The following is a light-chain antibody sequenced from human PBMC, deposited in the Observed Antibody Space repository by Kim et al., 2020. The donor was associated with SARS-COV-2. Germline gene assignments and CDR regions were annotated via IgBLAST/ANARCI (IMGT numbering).Light chain of an antibody. CDR3: ATWDSIVDGYV. CDR1: RSNIGVNP. J-gene: IGLJ1*01. V-gene: IGLV1-44*01. Sequence: GQRVTFSCSGSRSNIGVNPVNWYQQFPGAAPKVVIFDDNQRPSGIPDRFSGSKSGASASLAISGLQSDDEADYSCATWDSIVDGYVFGTGTKVTVL. CDR2: DDN.